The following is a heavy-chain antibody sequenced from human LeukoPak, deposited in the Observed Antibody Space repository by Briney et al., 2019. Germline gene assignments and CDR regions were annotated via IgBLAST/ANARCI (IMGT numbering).Heavy chain of an antibody. CDR3: ASVDDCGGGSCYANDAFDI. Sequence: GESLKISFKGSGSSFTSYWIGWVRPMPGKGLEWMGIIYPGDSDTRYSPSFQGQVTISADKSISTAYLQWSSLKASGTAMYYCASVDDCGGGSCYANDAFDIWGQGTMVTVSS. V-gene: IGHV5-51*01. CDR1: GSSFTSYW. CDR2: IYPGDSDT. D-gene: IGHD2-15*01. J-gene: IGHJ3*02.